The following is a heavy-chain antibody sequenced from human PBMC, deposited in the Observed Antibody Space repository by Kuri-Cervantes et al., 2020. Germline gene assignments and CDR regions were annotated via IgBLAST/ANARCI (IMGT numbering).Heavy chain of an antibody. CDR1: GYTFTSYG. Sequence: GESLRISCKASGYTFTSYGISWVRQAPGQGLEWMGWISAYNGNTNYAQKLQGRVTMTTDTSTSTAYMELRSLRSDDTAVYYCARDRNDAFDIWGQGTMVTVSS. V-gene: IGHV1-18*01. CDR3: ARDRNDAFDI. J-gene: IGHJ3*02. CDR2: ISAYNGNT.